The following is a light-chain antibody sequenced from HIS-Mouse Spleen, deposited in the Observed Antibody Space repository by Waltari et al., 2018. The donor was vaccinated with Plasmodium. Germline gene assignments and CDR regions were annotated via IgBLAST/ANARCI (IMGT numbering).Light chain of an antibody. J-gene: IGLJ1*01. Sequence: QSALTQPRSVSGSPGQSVTISCTGTSSDVGGYNYVSWYQQHPGKAPNRMIYDVSKRPSGGPDLFAGSKSGNTASLTISGLQAEDEADYYCCSYAGSYTYVFGTGTKVTVL. CDR2: DVS. CDR3: CSYAGSYTYV. V-gene: IGLV2-11*01. CDR1: SSDVGGYNY.